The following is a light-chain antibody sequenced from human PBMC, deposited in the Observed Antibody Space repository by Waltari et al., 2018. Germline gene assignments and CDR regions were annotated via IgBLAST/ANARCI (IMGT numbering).Light chain of an antibody. V-gene: IGKV3-20*01. CDR2: DAS. CDR3: QKYGTLPAT. Sequence: EIVLTQSPGTLSLSPGERATLFCRASQSVTRTLAWYQQKPGQAPRLLLYDASSRATGIPDRFSGSGYGTDFSLTISRLEPEDFAVYYCQKYGTLPATFGQGTKVEIK. J-gene: IGKJ1*01. CDR1: QSVTRT.